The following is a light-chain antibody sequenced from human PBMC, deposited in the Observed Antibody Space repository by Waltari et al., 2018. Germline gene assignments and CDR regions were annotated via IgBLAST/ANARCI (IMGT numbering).Light chain of an antibody. CDR2: DVS. J-gene: IGLJ3*02. CDR1: SGDVGPYTF. Sequence: HSARTKPPPVPGPLEPPVTTPCPAPSGDVGPYTFVLWYQQHPGKAPKLMMYDVSKRPSGVPDRFSGSKSGNTASLTISGLQAEDEADYYCCSYVDSYTWVFGGGSKLTVL. V-gene: IGLV2-11*01. CDR3: CSYVDSYTWV.